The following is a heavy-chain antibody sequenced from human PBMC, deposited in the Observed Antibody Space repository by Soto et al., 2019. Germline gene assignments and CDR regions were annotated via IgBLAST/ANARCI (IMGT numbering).Heavy chain of an antibody. CDR3: VGELWGTDYYYYMDV. V-gene: IGHV3-23*01. CDR1: GFTFSSYA. CDR2: ISGSGGST. Sequence: PGGSLRLSCAASGFTFSSYAMSWVRQAPGKGLEWVSAISGSGGSTYYADSVKGRFTISRDNSKNTLYLQMNSLRAEDTAVYYCVGELWGTDYYYYMDVWGKGTTVTVSS. J-gene: IGHJ6*03. D-gene: IGHD3-10*01.